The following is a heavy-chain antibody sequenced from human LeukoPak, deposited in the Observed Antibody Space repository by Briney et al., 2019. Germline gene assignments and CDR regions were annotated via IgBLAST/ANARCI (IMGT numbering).Heavy chain of an antibody. CDR3: TTGRGGAFHYYGMDV. CDR1: GFTFSNAW. V-gene: IGHV3-15*07. Sequence: GGSLRLSCAASGFTFSNAWMNWVRQAPGKGLEWVGRIKSKTDGGTTDYAAPVKGRFTISRDDSKNTLYLQMNSLKTEDTAVYYCTTGRGGAFHYYGMDVWGQGTTVTVSS. D-gene: IGHD3-10*01. J-gene: IGHJ6*02. CDR2: IKSKTDGGTT.